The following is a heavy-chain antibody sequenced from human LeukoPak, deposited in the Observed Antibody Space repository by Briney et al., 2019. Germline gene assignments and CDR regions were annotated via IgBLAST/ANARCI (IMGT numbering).Heavy chain of an antibody. D-gene: IGHD1-26*01. V-gene: IGHV3-48*01. CDR1: GFTFSSYS. CDR3: ARRYSGSRKEVDY. CDR2: ISSSSSTI. Sequence: GGSLRLSCAAPGFTFSSYSMNWVRQAPGKGLEWVSYISSSSSTIYYADSVKGRFTISRDNAKNSLHLQMNSLRAEDTAVYYCARRYSGSRKEVDYWGQGTLVTVSS. J-gene: IGHJ4*02.